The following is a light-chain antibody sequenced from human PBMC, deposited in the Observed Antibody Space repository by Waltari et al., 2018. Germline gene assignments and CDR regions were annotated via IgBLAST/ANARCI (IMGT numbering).Light chain of an antibody. CDR2: GAS. J-gene: IGKJ1*01. Sequence: EIVLTQSPGTLSMSVGERATLSRRASQTVTSNDLAWYQQKVGQAPRLLLYGASTRAAGIPDRFSGSVSATDFTLTIGRLEPEDFAVYYCHQYGTSPETFGQGTKVEIK. CDR1: QTVTSND. V-gene: IGKV3-20*01. CDR3: HQYGTSPET.